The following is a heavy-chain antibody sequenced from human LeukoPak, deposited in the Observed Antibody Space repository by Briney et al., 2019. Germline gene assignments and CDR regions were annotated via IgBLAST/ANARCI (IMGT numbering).Heavy chain of an antibody. Sequence: ASVKVSCKASGYTFTSYAMNWVRQAPGQGLEWMGWINTNTGNPTYAQGFTGRFVFSLDTSVSTAYLQISSLKAEDTAVYYCARVKYYYVMPWFDPWGQGTLVTVSS. CDR1: GYTFTSYA. CDR2: INTNTGNP. D-gene: IGHD3-10*02. J-gene: IGHJ5*02. CDR3: ARVKYYYVMPWFDP. V-gene: IGHV7-4-1*02.